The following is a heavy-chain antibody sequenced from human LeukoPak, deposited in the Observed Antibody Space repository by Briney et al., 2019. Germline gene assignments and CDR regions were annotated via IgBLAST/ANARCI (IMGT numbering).Heavy chain of an antibody. CDR1: GFTFSSYS. CDR2: ISSSSSTI. Sequence: PGGSLRLSCAASGFTFSSYSMNWVRQAPGKGLEWVSYISSSSSTIYYADSVKGRFTISRDNAKNSLYLQMNSLRAEDTAVYYRARLTNDYGYSMDVWGKGTTVTVSS. CDR3: ARLTNDYGYSMDV. J-gene: IGHJ6*03. V-gene: IGHV3-48*01. D-gene: IGHD4/OR15-4a*01.